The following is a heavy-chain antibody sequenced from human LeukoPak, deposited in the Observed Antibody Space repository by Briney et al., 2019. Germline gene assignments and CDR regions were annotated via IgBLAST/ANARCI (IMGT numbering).Heavy chain of an antibody. CDR3: ARLRNMIFGVADSFYFDY. V-gene: IGHV4-38-2*01. Sequence: SETLSLTCVVSGYSISSGYYWGWIRQPPGKRLEWIGSFFHSGNTYHNPSVKSRVTISVDTSKNQFSLRLSTVTAADTAVYYCARLRNMIFGVADSFYFDYWGQGTLVTVSS. CDR2: FFHSGNT. J-gene: IGHJ4*02. D-gene: IGHD3/OR15-3a*01. CDR1: GYSISSGYY.